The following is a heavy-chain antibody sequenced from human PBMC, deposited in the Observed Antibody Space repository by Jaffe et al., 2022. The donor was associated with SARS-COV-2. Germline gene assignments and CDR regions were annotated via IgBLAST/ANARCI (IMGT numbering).Heavy chain of an antibody. CDR1: GYTFTSYA. Sequence: QVQLVQSGSELKKPGASVKVSCKASGYTFTSYAMNWVRQAPGQGLEWMGWINTNTGNPTYAQGFTGRFVFSLDTSVSTAYLQISSLKAEDTAVYYCARESVEMATTAFIWRLPRRYWFDPWGQGTLVTVSS. CDR2: INTNTGNP. V-gene: IGHV7-4-1*02. J-gene: IGHJ5*02. CDR3: ARESVEMATTAFIWRLPRRYWFDP. D-gene: IGHD5-12*01.